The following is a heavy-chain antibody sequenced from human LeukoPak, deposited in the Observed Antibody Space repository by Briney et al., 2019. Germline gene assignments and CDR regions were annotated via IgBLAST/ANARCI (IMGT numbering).Heavy chain of an antibody. CDR2: IYHSGST. V-gene: IGHV4-30-2*01. J-gene: IGHJ4*02. CDR1: GGSISSGGYY. CDR3: ARSYYDILTGYYPFDY. Sequence: PSETLSLTRTVSGGSISSGGYYWSWIRQPPGKGLEWIGYIYHSGSTYYNPSLKSRVTISVDRSKNQFSLKLSSVTAADTAVYYCARSYYDILTGYYPFDYWGQGTLVTVSS. D-gene: IGHD3-9*01.